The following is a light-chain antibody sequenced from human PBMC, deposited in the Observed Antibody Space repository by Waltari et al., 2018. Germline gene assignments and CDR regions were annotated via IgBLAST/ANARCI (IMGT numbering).Light chain of an antibody. V-gene: IGLV2-14*03. CDR3: SSYSSTSSLFV. J-gene: IGLJ1*01. CDR2: DVT. Sequence: QSALTQPASVSGSPGQSITIPCTGTTSDVGYFNYDSWYQQHPGKAPKLMIYDVTHRPSGVSNRFSGSRSGNTASLTISGLQAEDEADYYCSSYSSTSSLFVFGTGTKVTVL. CDR1: TSDVGYFNY.